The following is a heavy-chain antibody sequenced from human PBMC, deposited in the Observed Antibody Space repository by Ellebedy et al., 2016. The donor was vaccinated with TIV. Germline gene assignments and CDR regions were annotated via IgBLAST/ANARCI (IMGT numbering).Heavy chain of an antibody. CDR1: GFTFSSYS. CDR3: ARGDDFYDSSGPGVFDY. Sequence: PGGSLRLSCAASGFTFSSYSMNWVRQAPGKGLEWVSSISSSSSYIYYADSVKGRFTISRDNAKNSLYLQMNSLRAEDTAVYYCARGDDFYDSSGPGVFDYWGQGTLVTVSS. D-gene: IGHD3-22*01. J-gene: IGHJ4*02. CDR2: ISSSSSYI. V-gene: IGHV3-21*01.